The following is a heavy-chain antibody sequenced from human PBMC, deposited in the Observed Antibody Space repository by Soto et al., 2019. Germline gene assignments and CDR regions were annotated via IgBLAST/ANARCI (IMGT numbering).Heavy chain of an antibody. J-gene: IGHJ6*03. Sequence: EVQLLESGGGLVQPGGSLRLSCAASGFTFSSYAMSWVRQAPGKGLEWVSAISGSGGSTYYADSVKGRFTISRDNSKNTLYLQMNSLRAEDTAVYYCAKDVPFDWLASTYYYYMDVWGKGTTVTVSS. CDR1: GFTFSSYA. D-gene: IGHD3-9*01. V-gene: IGHV3-23*01. CDR2: ISGSGGST. CDR3: AKDVPFDWLASTYYYYMDV.